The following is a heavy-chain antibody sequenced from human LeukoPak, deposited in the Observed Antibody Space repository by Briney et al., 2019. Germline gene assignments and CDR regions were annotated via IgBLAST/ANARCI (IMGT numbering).Heavy chain of an antibody. D-gene: IGHD3-9*01. CDR3: ARHVGGYDILTGYYNCGFDY. CDR1: GGSISSSSYY. Sequence: SETLSLTCTVSGGSISSSSYYWGWIRQPPGKGLEWIGSIYYSGSTYYNPSLKSRVTISVDTSKNQFSLKLSSVTAADTAVYYCARHVGGYDILTGYYNCGFDYWGQGTLVTVSS. V-gene: IGHV4-39*01. J-gene: IGHJ4*02. CDR2: IYYSGST.